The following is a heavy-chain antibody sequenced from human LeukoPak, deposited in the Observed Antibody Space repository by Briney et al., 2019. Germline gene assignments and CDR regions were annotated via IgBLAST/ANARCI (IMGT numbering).Heavy chain of an antibody. CDR3: ARQALNCWYFDL. D-gene: IGHD5-24*01. V-gene: IGHV5-51*01. Sequence: GESLKISCKGSGYNFATAWIGWVRQMPGKGLEWMGNIYPGDPDTRYSPSFQGQVTISADKSITTAYLQWSSLKASDTATYYCARQALNCWYFDLWGRGTLVTVSS. CDR1: GYNFATAW. J-gene: IGHJ2*01. CDR2: IYPGDPDT.